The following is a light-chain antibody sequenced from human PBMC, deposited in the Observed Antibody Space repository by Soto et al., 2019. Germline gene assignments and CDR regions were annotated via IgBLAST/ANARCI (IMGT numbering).Light chain of an antibody. V-gene: IGKV1-9*01. CDR2: AAS. CDR1: QGISRS. CDR3: QRYNNWPLT. J-gene: IGKJ4*01. Sequence: IQLTQSPSSLSVSMGDRVTITCRASQGISRSLAWYQQKPGKAPKVLMYAASTLQSGVPSRFSGSGSGTDFTLTISSLQPEDFAVYYCQRYNNWPLTFGGGTKV.